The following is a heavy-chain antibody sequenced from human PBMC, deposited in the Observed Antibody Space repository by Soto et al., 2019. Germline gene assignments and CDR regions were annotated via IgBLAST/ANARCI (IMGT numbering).Heavy chain of an antibody. CDR1: GYTFTSYG. J-gene: IGHJ4*02. D-gene: IGHD3-22*01. Sequence: ASVKVSCKASGYTFTSYGISWVRQAPGQGLEWMGWISAYNGNTNYAQKLQGRVTMTTDTSTSTAYMELRSLRSDDTAVYYCARDRYYDSSGYYQFDYWGQGPLVTVSS. CDR2: ISAYNGNT. CDR3: ARDRYYDSSGYYQFDY. V-gene: IGHV1-18*01.